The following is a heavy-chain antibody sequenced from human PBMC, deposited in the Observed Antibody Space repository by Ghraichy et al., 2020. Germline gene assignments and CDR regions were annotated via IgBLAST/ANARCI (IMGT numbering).Heavy chain of an antibody. V-gene: IGHV3-72*01. CDR2: IRNKANSYTT. D-gene: IGHD5-18*01. CDR3: ARNRYNYGSPTGMDV. CDR1: GFSFNDQY. J-gene: IGHJ6*02. Sequence: LSCAASGFSFNDQYMDWVRQAPGKGLEWVGRIRNKANSYTTEYAASVKGRFTVSRDESENSVYLQMNSLKTEDTAVYYCARNRYNYGSPTGMDVWGPGTTVTVS.